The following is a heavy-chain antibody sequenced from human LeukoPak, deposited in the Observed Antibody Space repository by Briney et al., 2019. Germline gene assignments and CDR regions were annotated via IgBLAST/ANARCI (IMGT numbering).Heavy chain of an antibody. V-gene: IGHV1-18*01. Sequence: ASVKVSCKASGYTFTSYGISWVRQAPGQGLEWMGWISAYNGNTNYAQKLQGRVTMTTDTSTSTAYMELRSLRSDDTAVYYCARCFDFDCSSTSCYDGCRDYWGQGTLVTVSS. CDR1: GYTFTSYG. CDR2: ISAYNGNT. CDR3: ARCFDFDCSSTSCYDGCRDY. J-gene: IGHJ4*02. D-gene: IGHD2-2*01.